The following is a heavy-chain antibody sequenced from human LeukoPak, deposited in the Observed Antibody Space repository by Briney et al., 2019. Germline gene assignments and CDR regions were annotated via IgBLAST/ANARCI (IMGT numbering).Heavy chain of an antibody. Sequence: GGSLRLSCAASGFTFSSYSMNWVREAPGKGREGVSYISRSSSTIYYADSLKGLFTISRDNAKNSLYLQMNSLRAEDTAVYYCAMDPRIAQDAFDSWGQGTMVTVSS. V-gene: IGHV3-48*04. J-gene: IGHJ3*02. CDR3: AMDPRIAQDAFDS. CDR1: GFTFSSYS. CDR2: ISRSSSTI. D-gene: IGHD2-2*03.